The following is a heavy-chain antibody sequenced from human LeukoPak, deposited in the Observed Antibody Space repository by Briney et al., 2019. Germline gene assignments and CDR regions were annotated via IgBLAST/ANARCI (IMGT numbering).Heavy chain of an antibody. V-gene: IGHV1-18*01. CDR3: ARAGTTVTDFDY. Sequence: ASVKVSCKASGYTFTNYGIRWVRQAPGQGLEWMGWISGYNGNTKYAQKLQGRVTITRDTSASTAYMELSSLRSEDTAVYYCARAGTTVTDFDYWGQGTLVTVSS. CDR1: GYTFTNYG. CDR2: ISGYNGNT. D-gene: IGHD4-17*01. J-gene: IGHJ4*02.